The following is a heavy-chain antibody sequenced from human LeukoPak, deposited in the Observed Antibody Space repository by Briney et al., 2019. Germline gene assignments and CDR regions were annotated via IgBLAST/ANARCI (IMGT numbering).Heavy chain of an antibody. Sequence: GGSLRLSCAASGFTFSSYAMHWVRQAPGKGLEWVAVISYDGSNKYYADSVKGRVTISRDNTKNTLYLQMNSLRAEDTAVYYCAREGNYYDSSGSFDVWGQGTLVTVSS. CDR1: GFTFSSYA. CDR2: ISYDGSNK. J-gene: IGHJ4*02. CDR3: AREGNYYDSSGSFDV. D-gene: IGHD3-22*01. V-gene: IGHV3-30*01.